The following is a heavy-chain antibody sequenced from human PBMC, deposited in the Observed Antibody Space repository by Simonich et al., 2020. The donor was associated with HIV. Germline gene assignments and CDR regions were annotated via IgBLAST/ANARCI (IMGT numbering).Heavy chain of an antibody. CDR1: GGSFSGYY. CDR3: ARSSWENYFYMDV. CDR2: INHSGST. D-gene: IGHD1-26*01. V-gene: IGHV4-34*01. J-gene: IGHJ6*03. Sequence: QVQLQQWGAGLLKPSETLSLTCAVYGGSFSGYYWSWIRQPPGKGLEWIGEINHSGSTHYNPSLQSRVTISSDPSKNQFSLKLSSVTAADTAVYYCARSSWENYFYMDVWGIGTTVTVSS.